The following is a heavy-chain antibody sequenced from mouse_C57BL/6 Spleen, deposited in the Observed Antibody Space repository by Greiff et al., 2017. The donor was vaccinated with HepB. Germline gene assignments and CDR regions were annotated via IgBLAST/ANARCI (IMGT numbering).Heavy chain of an antibody. V-gene: IGHV1-82*01. D-gene: IGHD1-1*01. Sequence: QVQLKQSGPELVKPGASVKISCKASGYAFSSSWMNWVKQRPGKGLEWIGRIYPGDGDTNYNGKFKGKATLTADKSSSTAYMQLSSLTSEDSAVYFCARWDGSSYGYWGQGTTLTVSS. CDR2: IYPGDGDT. CDR1: GYAFSSSW. CDR3: ARWDGSSYGY. J-gene: IGHJ2*01.